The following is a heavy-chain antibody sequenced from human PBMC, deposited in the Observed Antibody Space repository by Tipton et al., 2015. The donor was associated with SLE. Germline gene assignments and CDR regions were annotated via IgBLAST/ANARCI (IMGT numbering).Heavy chain of an antibody. D-gene: IGHD1-26*01. Sequence: TLSLTCAVSGYSIISDYWWGWIRQTPGKGLQWIGNIYHRGNSYYKPSLKSRATISIDTSKNQFSLKLSSVTAADTAVYYCASLSSGSYYDWFDPWGQGTLVTVSS. CDR3: ASLSSGSYYDWFDP. J-gene: IGHJ5*02. V-gene: IGHV4-38-2*01. CDR2: IYHRGNS. CDR1: GYSIISDYW.